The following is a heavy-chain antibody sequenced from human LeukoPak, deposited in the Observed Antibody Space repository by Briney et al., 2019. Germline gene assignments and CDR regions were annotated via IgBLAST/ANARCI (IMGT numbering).Heavy chain of an antibody. V-gene: IGHV1-2*02. CDR3: AASPDLPYSSSTLVH. D-gene: IGHD6-13*01. CDR2: INPNSGGT. CDR1: GYTFTGYY. J-gene: IGHJ4*02. Sequence: GASVKVSCKASGYTFTGYYMHWVRQAPGQGLEWMGWINPNSGGTNYAQKFQGRVTLTRDTPMSTAYLDVKRLTFDDTAVYYCAASPDLPYSSSTLVHWGQGTLVTVSS.